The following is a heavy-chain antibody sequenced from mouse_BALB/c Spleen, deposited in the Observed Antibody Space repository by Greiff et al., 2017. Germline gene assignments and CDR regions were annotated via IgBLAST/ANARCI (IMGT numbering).Heavy chain of an antibody. CDR1: GYTFTSYW. CDR2: IDPSDSYT. CDR3: ARLNYYGDY. D-gene: IGHD1-1*01. Sequence: QVQLQQPGAELVKPGASVKLSCKASGYTFTSYWMHWVKQRPGQGLEWIGEIDPSDSYTNYNQKFKGKATLTVDKSSSTAYMQLSSLTSEDSAVYYCARLNYYGDYWGQGTTLTVSS. V-gene: IGHV1-69*02. J-gene: IGHJ2*01.